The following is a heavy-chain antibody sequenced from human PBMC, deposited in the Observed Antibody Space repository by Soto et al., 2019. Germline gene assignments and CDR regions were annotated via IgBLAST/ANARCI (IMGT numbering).Heavy chain of an antibody. Sequence: GGSLRLSCAASGFTLSSCAMSWVRQAPGKGLEWVSGIGGSGDDTEYADSVKGRFTISRDNSKNTLYLQMNSLRAEDTAVYYCARENIAVAGQTFDYWGQGTLVTV. D-gene: IGHD6-19*01. CDR2: IGGSGDDT. CDR1: GFTLSSCA. J-gene: IGHJ4*02. V-gene: IGHV3-23*01. CDR3: ARENIAVAGQTFDY.